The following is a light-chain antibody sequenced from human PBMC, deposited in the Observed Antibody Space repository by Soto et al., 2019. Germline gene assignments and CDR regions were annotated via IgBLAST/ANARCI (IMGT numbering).Light chain of an antibody. V-gene: IGKV1-39*01. CDR3: QQSYRTLCT. CDR2: AAS. Sequence: DIQMTQSPSSLSASVGDRVSLTCRASQSISSYLNWYQQKPGKAPKLLIYAASSLQSGVPSRFSGSGSGTDFTLTISSLQPEDFATYYCQQSYRTLCTFGPGTKVDIK. J-gene: IGKJ3*01. CDR1: QSISSY.